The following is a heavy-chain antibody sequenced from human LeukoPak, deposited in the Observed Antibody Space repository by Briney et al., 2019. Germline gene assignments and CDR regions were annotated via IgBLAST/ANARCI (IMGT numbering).Heavy chain of an antibody. V-gene: IGHV4-31*03. D-gene: IGHD4-23*01. CDR1: GASINSGGYY. CDR3: ARGSTVVTPAFFDY. Sequence: SETLSLTCTVSGASINSGGYYWSWVRQHPGKGLEYVGYIYYDGNAYYNPSLMRRVAISIDTSKNQFSLKLISVTAADAAVYYCARGSTVVTPAFFDYWGRGTLVAVST. J-gene: IGHJ4*02. CDR2: IYYDGNA.